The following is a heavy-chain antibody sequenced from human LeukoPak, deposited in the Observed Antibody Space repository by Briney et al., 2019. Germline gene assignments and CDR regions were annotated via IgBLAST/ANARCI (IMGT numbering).Heavy chain of an antibody. V-gene: IGHV1-18*01. Sequence: ASVKVSCKASGYTFTSYGISWVRQAPGQGLKSVGWISGYNGDTNSARKLQGRVTMTTDTSTSTAYMELRSLISDDTAVYYCARDQRSSCSGGSCYYFDYWGQGTLVTVSP. J-gene: IGHJ4*02. CDR3: ARDQRSSCSGGSCYYFDY. CDR1: GYTFTSYG. D-gene: IGHD2-15*01. CDR2: ISGYNGDT.